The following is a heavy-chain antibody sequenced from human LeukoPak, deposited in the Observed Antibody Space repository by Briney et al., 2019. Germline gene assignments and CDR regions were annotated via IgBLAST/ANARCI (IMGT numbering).Heavy chain of an antibody. CDR1: GFTFNNYA. J-gene: IGHJ4*02. D-gene: IGHD4-17*01. CDR3: ARDAYAVADY. Sequence: GGSLRLSCAASGFTFNNYAMTWVRQAPGRGLEWVSHIKGGGDGTYYADSVKGRFTISRDNSKNTLYLQMNSLRAEDTAVYYCARDAYAVADYWGQGTLVTVSS. V-gene: IGHV3-23*01. CDR2: IKGGGDGT.